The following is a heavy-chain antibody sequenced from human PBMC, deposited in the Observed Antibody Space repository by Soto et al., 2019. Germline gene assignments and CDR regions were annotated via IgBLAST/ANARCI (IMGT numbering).Heavy chain of an antibody. J-gene: IGHJ4*02. D-gene: IGHD2-21*02. CDR2: ISYDGSNK. V-gene: IGHV3-30-3*01. CDR3: LGDPLDYFDY. CDR1: GFTFSSYA. Sequence: PGGSLRLSCAASGFTFSSYAMHWVRQAPGKGLEWVAVISYDGSNKYYADSVKGRFTISRDNSKNTLYLQMNSLRAEDTAVYYCLGDPLDYFDYWGQGTMVTVYS.